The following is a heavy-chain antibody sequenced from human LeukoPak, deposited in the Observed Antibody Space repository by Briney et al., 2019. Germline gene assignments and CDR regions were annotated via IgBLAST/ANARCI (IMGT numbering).Heavy chain of an antibody. CDR3: ARGTMIVVALDV. D-gene: IGHD3-22*01. CDR2: IWYDGSNK. CDR1: GFTFSSYG. Sequence: PGGSLRLSCAASGFTFSSYGMHWVRQAPGKGLEWVAVIWYDGSNKYYADSVKGRFTISRDNSKNTLYLQMNSLRAEDTAVYYCARGTMIVVALDVWGQGTLVTVPS. J-gene: IGHJ4*02. V-gene: IGHV3-33*01.